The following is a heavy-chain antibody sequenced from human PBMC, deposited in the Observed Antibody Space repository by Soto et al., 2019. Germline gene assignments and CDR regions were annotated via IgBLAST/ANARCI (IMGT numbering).Heavy chain of an antibody. CDR1: DGKISDFG. CDR3: ARGLKQLWSLFDY. CDR2: IYYSGST. D-gene: IGHD5-18*01. V-gene: IGHV4-59*01. J-gene: IGHJ4*02. Sequence: VADGKISDFGGRCILQPPGKGLEWIGYIYYSGSTNYNPSLKSRVTISVDTSKNQFSLKLSSVTAADTAVYYCARGLKQLWSLFDYWGKGTLVIGSS.